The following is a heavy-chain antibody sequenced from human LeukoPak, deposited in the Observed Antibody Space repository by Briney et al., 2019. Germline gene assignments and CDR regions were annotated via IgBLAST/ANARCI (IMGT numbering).Heavy chain of an antibody. J-gene: IGHJ4*02. CDR2: IYYSGST. V-gene: IGHV4-39*01. CDR3: ARQARELLLNY. D-gene: IGHD1-26*01. CDR1: GGSISSTSYY. Sequence: PSETLSLTCTVSGGSISSTSYYWGWIRQPPGKELEWIGTIYYSGSTFYNPSLKSRVTISADTSKNQFSLKLSSVTAADTAVYYCARQARELLLNYWVQGTLVTVSS.